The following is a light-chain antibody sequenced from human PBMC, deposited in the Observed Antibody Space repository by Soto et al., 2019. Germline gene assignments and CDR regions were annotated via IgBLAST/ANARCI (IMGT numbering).Light chain of an antibody. CDR1: SSNIGSNT. CDR2: SNN. J-gene: IGLJ2*01. V-gene: IGLV1-44*01. CDR3: AAWDDSLNVVV. Sequence: QSVLTQPPSASGTPGRRVTISCSGSSSNIGSNTVNWYQQLPGTAPKLLIYSNNQRPSGVPDRFSGSKSGTSASLAISGLQSEDEADSACAAWDDSLNVVVFGGGTKVTVL.